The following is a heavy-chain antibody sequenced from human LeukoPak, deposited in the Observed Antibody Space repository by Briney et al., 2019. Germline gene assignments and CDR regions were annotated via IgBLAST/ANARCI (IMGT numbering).Heavy chain of an antibody. J-gene: IGHJ4*02. D-gene: IGHD1-26*01. CDR1: GGSISSGDYY. CDR3: ASLRTIATFDY. V-gene: IGHV4-30-4*08. Sequence: SETLSLTCTVSGGSISSGDYYWSWIRQPPGKGLEWIGYIYYSGSTYYNPSLKSRVTISVDTSKNQFSLKLSSVTAADTAVYYCASLRTIATFDYWGQGTLVTVSS. CDR2: IYYSGST.